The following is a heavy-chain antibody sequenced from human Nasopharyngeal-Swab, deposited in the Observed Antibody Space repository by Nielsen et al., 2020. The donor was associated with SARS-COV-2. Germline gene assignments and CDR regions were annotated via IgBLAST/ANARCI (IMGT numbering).Heavy chain of an antibody. J-gene: IGHJ6*02. CDR3: ARHVEYSSGWYYYYGMDV. Sequence: LRLSCTVSGGSISSSSYYWGWIRQPPGKGLEWIGSIYYSGSTYYNPSLKSRVTISVDTSKNQFSLKLSSVTAADTAVYYCARHVEYSSGWYYYYGMDVWGQGTTVTVSS. CDR2: IYYSGST. CDR1: GGSISSSSYY. D-gene: IGHD6-19*01. V-gene: IGHV4-39*01.